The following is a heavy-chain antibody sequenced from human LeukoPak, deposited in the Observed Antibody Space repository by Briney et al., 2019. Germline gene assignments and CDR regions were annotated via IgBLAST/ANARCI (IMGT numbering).Heavy chain of an antibody. J-gene: IGHJ4*02. CDR2: IGASGGST. CDR3: AKAEGYDILTGLDY. Sequence: GGSLRLSCATSGFTFSSYAMSWVRQAPGKGLEWVSGIGASGGSTYYADSVKGRFTISRDSSKNTLYLQMNSLRTEDTAVYYCAKAEGYDILTGLDYWGQGTLVTVSS. V-gene: IGHV3-23*01. CDR1: GFTFSSYA. D-gene: IGHD3-9*01.